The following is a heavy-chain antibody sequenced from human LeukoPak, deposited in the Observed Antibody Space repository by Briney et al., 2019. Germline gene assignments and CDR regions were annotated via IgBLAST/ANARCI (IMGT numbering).Heavy chain of an antibody. V-gene: IGHV4-31*03. Sequence: SETLSLTCTVSGGSISSGGYYWSWIRQHPGKGLEWIGYIYYSGSTCYNPSLKSRVTISVDTSKNQFSLKLSSVTAADTAVYYCARESLLLKGYFDYWGQGTLVTVSS. CDR3: ARESLLLKGYFDY. CDR1: GGSISSGGYY. CDR2: IYYSGST. D-gene: IGHD2-15*01. J-gene: IGHJ4*02.